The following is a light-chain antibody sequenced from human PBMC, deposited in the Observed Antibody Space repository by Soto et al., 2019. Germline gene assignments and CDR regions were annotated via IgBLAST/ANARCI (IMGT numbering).Light chain of an antibody. CDR1: QSARRTY. CDR2: DAS. Sequence: EIVLTQSPAILSLSPGERATLSCRASQSARRTYFAWYQQKPRQAPRLLLYDASNRPTGLPARFSGKMSGTDFTLSISSLEPGDFAVYYCQRRSSFITFGHGTRLDIK. J-gene: IGKJ5*01. V-gene: IGKV3-11*01. CDR3: QRRSSFIT.